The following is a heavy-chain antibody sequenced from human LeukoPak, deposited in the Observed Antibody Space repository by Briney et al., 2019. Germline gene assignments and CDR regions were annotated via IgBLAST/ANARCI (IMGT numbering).Heavy chain of an antibody. CDR3: ENPHCDSPPSVWNF. D-gene: IGHD6-19*01. Sequence: PGGSLRLSCIASGFTIRNYGMSWVRQAPGKGLEWVSGGSDAGVSIFYSESVKGRFTTSRDNSKNSLYLQMERLRAKAAAVYYGENPHCDSPPSVWNFWGRGTLVTVSS. CDR1: GFTIRNYG. CDR2: GSDAGVSI. V-gene: IGHV3-23*01. J-gene: IGHJ4*02.